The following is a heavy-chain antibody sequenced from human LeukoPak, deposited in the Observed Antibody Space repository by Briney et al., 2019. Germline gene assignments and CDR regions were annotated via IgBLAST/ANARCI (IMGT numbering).Heavy chain of an antibody. CDR3: ARGVTMVRGVISLRYYYYMDV. Sequence: PGGSLRLSCAASGFTFSSYWMSWVRQAPGKGLEWVAHIKQDGSEKYYVDSVKGRFTISRDNAKNSLYLQMNSLRAEDTAVYYCARGVTMVRGVISLRYYYYMDVWGKGTTVTVSS. CDR1: GFTFSSYW. D-gene: IGHD3-10*01. J-gene: IGHJ6*03. CDR2: IKQDGSEK. V-gene: IGHV3-7*01.